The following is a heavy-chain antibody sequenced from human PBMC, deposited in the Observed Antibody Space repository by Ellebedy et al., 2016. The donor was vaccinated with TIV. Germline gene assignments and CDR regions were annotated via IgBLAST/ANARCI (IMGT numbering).Heavy chain of an antibody. Sequence: PGGSLRLSCAASGFTFSSYSMNWVRQAPGKGLEWVSSISSVSSYIYYADSVKGRFSVSRDNAKNSLYLQMNSLRAEDTAVYYCARGKDRDGYSPEYWGQGTLVTVSS. CDR3: ARGKDRDGYSPEY. V-gene: IGHV3-21*01. CDR1: GFTFSSYS. J-gene: IGHJ4*02. CDR2: ISSVSSYI. D-gene: IGHD5-24*01.